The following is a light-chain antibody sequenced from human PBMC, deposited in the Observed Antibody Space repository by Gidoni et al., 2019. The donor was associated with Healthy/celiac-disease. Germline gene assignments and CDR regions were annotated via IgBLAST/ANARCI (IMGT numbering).Light chain of an antibody. CDR2: DAS. Sequence: IVLTQSPATLSLSPGERATLSCRASQSVSSYLAWYQQKPGQAPRLLIYDASNRATGIPARCSGSGSGTDFTLTISSLEPEDFAVYYCQQRSNWPGFTFGPGTKVDIK. V-gene: IGKV3-11*01. J-gene: IGKJ3*01. CDR3: QQRSNWPGFT. CDR1: QSVSSY.